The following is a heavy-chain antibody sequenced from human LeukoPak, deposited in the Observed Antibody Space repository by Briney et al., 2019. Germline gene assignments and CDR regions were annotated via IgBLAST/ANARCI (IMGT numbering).Heavy chain of an antibody. CDR3: ARLDYDSSGYLSY. D-gene: IGHD3-22*01. CDR2: ICTSGTT. J-gene: IGHJ4*02. V-gene: IGHV4-4*07. Sequence: SETLSLTCTVSGGSISVYNWSWIRQPAGKGLEWIGHICTSGTTNYNPSLKSRVTMSLDTSKNQFSLKLNSVTAADTAVYYCARLDYDSSGYLSYWGQGTLVTVSS. CDR1: GGSISVYN.